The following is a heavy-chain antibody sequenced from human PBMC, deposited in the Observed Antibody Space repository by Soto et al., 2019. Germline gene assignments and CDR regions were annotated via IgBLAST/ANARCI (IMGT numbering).Heavy chain of an antibody. D-gene: IGHD2-21*01. CDR1: GGSISGYY. J-gene: IGHJ4*02. CDR3: AKYHRTDAEAYTFDY. CDR2: IYYSGST. V-gene: IGHV4-59*01. Sequence: QVQLQESGPRLVKPSETLSLTCTVSGGSISGYYWSWVRQPPGKGLERIAFIYYSGSTNYNTSLKGRVTMSVDTSKNHFSPKLRSVTAAETAVYSCAKYHRTDAEAYTFDYWSQGALVTASS.